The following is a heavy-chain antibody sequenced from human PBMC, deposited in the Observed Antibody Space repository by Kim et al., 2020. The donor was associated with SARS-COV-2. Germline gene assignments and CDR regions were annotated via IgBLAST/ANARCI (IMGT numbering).Heavy chain of an antibody. J-gene: IGHJ6*02. Sequence: GGSLRLSCAASGFTFSNYGLSWVRQAPGEGLEWVSSISDSGESTYYEDSVKGRFTISRDTSKNTLYLQMNGLRVEDTAVYYCANCGGGTNWAYHYGMDVWGQGTTVTVSS. D-gene: IGHD2-21*01. CDR3: ANCGGGTNWAYHYGMDV. V-gene: IGHV3-23*01. CDR2: ISDSGEST. CDR1: GFTFSNYG.